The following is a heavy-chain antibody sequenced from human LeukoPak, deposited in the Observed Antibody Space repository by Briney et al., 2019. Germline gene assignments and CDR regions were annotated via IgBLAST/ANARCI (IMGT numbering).Heavy chain of an antibody. CDR2: INPNSGGT. D-gene: IGHD4-17*01. CDR1: GYTFTGYY. Sequence: ASVKVSCKAPGYTFTGYYMHWVRQAPGQGLEWMGRINPNSGGTNYAQKFQGRVTMTRDTSISTAYIEVSRLRFDDTAVYYCARDGDYETDRDYWGQGTRAPVSS. J-gene: IGHJ4*02. CDR3: ARDGDYETDRDY. V-gene: IGHV1-2*06.